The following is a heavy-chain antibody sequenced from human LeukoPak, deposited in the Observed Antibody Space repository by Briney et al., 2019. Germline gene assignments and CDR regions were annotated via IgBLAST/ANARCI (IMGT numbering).Heavy chain of an antibody. D-gene: IGHD6-6*01. J-gene: IGHJ6*03. V-gene: IGHV3-30*04. CDR2: ISYDGSNK. CDR3: AKGGYSLAAYYYYYYMDV. CDR1: GFTFSSYA. Sequence: GGSLRLSCSASGFTFSSYAMHWVRQAPGKGLEWVALISYDGSNKYYADSVKGRVTISRDNSKNTLYLQMNSLRAEDTAVYYCAKGGYSLAAYYYYYYMDVWGKGTTVTVSS.